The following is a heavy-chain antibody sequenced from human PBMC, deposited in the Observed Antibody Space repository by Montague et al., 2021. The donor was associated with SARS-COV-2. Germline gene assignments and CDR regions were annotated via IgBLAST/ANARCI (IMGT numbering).Heavy chain of an antibody. J-gene: IGHJ6*02. Sequence: SETLSLTCAVYGGSFSGYYWSWLHQPPGKGLEWIGEINHSGSTNYNPSLKSRVTISVDTSKNQFSLKLSSVTAVDTAVYYCTREGYQVLWSDYYYYGMDVWGQGTTVTVS. V-gene: IGHV4-34*01. D-gene: IGHD2-2*01. CDR1: GGSFSGYY. CDR2: INHSGST. CDR3: TREGYQVLWSDYYYYGMDV.